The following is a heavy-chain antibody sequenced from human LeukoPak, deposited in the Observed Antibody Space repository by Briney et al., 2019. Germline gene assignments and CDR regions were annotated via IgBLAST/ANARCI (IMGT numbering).Heavy chain of an antibody. CDR3: ARHLTYGGWNS. V-gene: IGHV3-74*01. CDR1: GFTFSSYR. D-gene: IGHD4-23*01. Sequence: GGSLRLSCAAPGFTFSSYRMQWVRQAPGKGLVWVSRINSDGSSASYADSVKGRFTISRDNAKNTLFLQMNSLRAEDTAVYYCARHLTYGGWNSWGQGTLVTVSS. J-gene: IGHJ4*02. CDR2: INSDGSSA.